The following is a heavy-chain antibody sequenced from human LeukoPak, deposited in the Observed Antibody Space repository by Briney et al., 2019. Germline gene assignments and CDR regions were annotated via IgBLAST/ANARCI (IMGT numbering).Heavy chain of an antibody. CDR2: INPDGSTT. J-gene: IGHJ5*02. V-gene: IGHV3-74*01. D-gene: IGHD3-22*01. CDR3: ARVLSGSWDWFDP. CDR1: GFTFSRYW. Sequence: GGSLRLSCAASGFTFSRYWIHWVRQAPGKGLEWVSRINPDGSTTTYANSVKGRFTISRDNAKNTVYLQMNSLRAEETAVYYCARVLSGSWDWFDPWGQGTLVTVSS.